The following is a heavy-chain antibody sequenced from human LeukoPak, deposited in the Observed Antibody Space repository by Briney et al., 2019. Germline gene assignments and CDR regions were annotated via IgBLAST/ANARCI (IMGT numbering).Heavy chain of an antibody. CDR3: ARAPSEIGGYYPEYFRH. J-gene: IGHJ1*01. Sequence: GGSLRLSCAASGFTFSRYWMHWVRQAPGKGLVWVSRIKSDGNTNYADSVKGRFTISRDNAKNTVSLQMNSLRAEDTGVYFCARAPSEIGGYYPEYFRHWGQGTLVTVPS. D-gene: IGHD3-22*01. CDR2: IKSDGNT. V-gene: IGHV3-74*01. CDR1: GFTFSRYW.